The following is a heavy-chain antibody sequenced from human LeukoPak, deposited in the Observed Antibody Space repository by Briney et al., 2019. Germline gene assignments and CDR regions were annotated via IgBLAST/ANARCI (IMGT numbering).Heavy chain of an antibody. CDR1: GFSVRDYA. Sequence: GGSLRLSCAASGFSVRDYAMHWARQAPGKGLEWVSSIRVSDGAAFYADSVKGRFTISRDDSKNTLFLQMNSLRAEDTAVYYCAKEPRWELLHSFDIWGQGTMVTVSS. J-gene: IGHJ3*02. D-gene: IGHD1-26*01. CDR2: IRVSDGAA. CDR3: AKEPRWELLHSFDI. V-gene: IGHV3-23*01.